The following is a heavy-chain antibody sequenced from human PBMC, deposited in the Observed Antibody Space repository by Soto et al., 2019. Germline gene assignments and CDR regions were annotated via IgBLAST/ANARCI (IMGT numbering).Heavy chain of an antibody. D-gene: IGHD4-4*01. CDR1: GFTFSSYS. Sequence: EVQLVESGGGLVKPGGSLRLSCAASGFTFSSYSMNWVRQAPGKGLEWVSSISSSSSYIYYADSVKGRFTISRDNAKNSLYLQMNSLRAEDTAVYYCAKGPSNYYYYGMDVWGQGTTVTVSS. CDR3: AKGPSNYYYYGMDV. CDR2: ISSSSSYI. J-gene: IGHJ6*02. V-gene: IGHV3-21*01.